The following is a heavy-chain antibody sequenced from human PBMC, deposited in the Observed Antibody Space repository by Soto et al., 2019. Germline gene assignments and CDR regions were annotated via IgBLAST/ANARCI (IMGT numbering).Heavy chain of an antibody. J-gene: IGHJ4*02. D-gene: IGHD3-9*01. Sequence: EVQLLESGGDLVQPGGSLRLSCAASGFPFSVYVMSWVRQAPGKGLEWVANIGPDGSAKYYMGSVKGGFTISRDNAKNSLYLQIDSLRVEDTAIYYCSRDICVRTTGCVNWGQGTQVIVSS. CDR2: IGPDGSAK. CDR3: SRDICVRTTGCVN. V-gene: IGHV3-7*01. CDR1: GFPFSVYV.